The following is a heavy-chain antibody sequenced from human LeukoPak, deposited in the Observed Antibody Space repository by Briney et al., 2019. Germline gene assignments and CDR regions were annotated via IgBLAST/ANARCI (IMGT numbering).Heavy chain of an antibody. CDR3: ARAAQSRSTKDYYYMDV. V-gene: IGHV3-21*01. CDR1: GFTFSSYS. J-gene: IGHJ6*03. Sequence: PGGSLRLSCAASGFTFSSYSMNWVRQAPGKGLEWVSSISRSSSYIYYADSLKGRFTITRDNAKISLFLQMNSLRAEDTAVYYCARAAQSRSTKDYYYMDVWGKRTTVTVSS. D-gene: IGHD6-6*01. CDR2: ISRSSSYI.